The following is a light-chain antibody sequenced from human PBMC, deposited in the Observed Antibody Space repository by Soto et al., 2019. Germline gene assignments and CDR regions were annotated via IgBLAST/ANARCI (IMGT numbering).Light chain of an antibody. Sequence: DIVLTRSQGTLYLSPGERATLSCRASQSGSSSYLAWYQQKPGLAPRLLIYGASSRATGIPDRFSGSGSGTDFTLTISRLEPDDFAVYYCQQYGSSPPTFGQGTKVEIK. CDR2: GAS. V-gene: IGKV3-20*01. CDR3: QQYGSSPPT. J-gene: IGKJ1*01. CDR1: QSGSSSY.